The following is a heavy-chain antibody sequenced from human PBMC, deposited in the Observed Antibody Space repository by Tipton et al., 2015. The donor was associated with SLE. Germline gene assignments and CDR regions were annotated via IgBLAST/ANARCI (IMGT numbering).Heavy chain of an antibody. D-gene: IGHD1-1*01. V-gene: IGHV4-34*01. CDR2: MDHSGIT. J-gene: IGHJ2*01. CDR1: GGSFSGYY. CDR3: ARVQRGPRSFDL. Sequence: LRLSCAVHGGSFSGYYWSWIRQPPGKGLEWIGEMDHSGITNFNPSLKSRVTISVETSKNHFSLKLKSVTAADTAVYYCARVQRGPRSFDLWGRGTLVTVSS.